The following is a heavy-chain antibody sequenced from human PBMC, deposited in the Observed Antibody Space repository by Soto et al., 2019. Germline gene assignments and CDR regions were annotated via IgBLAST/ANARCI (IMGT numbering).Heavy chain of an antibody. J-gene: IGHJ5*02. CDR3: ARESGDWPLNWFDP. Sequence: VHLVESGGGLVQPGGSLRLSCAASGFNFSNHWMHWVRQRPAEGLVWVSRITSDGKSKAYAESVKGRFAISRDNAKNTLYLQMNGLTAEDTAVYYCARESGDWPLNWFDPWGQGTLVTVSS. D-gene: IGHD2-21*02. CDR2: ITSDGKSK. CDR1: GFNFSNHW. V-gene: IGHV3-74*01.